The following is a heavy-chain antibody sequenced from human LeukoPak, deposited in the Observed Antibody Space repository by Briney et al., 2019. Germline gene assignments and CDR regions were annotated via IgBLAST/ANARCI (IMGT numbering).Heavy chain of an antibody. D-gene: IGHD7-27*01. CDR2: LFYSGYT. J-gene: IGHJ4*02. Sequence: PSETLSLTCTVSGGSISSTPYYWGWIRQPPGKGLEWIGSLFYSGYTYYNPSLKSRVTISVDTSNNQVSLILRSVTAADTAVYFCAKEPTGAKTFDSWGQGTLVTVSS. CDR1: GGSISSTPYY. V-gene: IGHV4-39*07. CDR3: AKEPTGAKTFDS.